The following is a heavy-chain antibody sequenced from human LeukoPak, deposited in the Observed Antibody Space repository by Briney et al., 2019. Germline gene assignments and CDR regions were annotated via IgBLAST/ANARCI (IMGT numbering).Heavy chain of an antibody. J-gene: IGHJ4*02. V-gene: IGHV3-15*01. D-gene: IGHD2-2*01. CDR2: IKSKTDGATT. CDR3: TTEHSCSSTTCPLTFDN. CDR1: GFTFSNAW. Sequence: GGSLRLSCAASGFTFSNAWMSWVRQAPGKGLEWVGRIKSKTDGATTDYAAPVEGRFTISRDDSKTTVYLQMNSQKTEDTAVYFCTTEHSCSSTTCPLTFDNWGQGTLVTVSS.